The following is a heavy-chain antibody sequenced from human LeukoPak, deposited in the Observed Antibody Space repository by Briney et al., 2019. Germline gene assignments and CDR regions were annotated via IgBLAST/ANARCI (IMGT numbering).Heavy chain of an antibody. J-gene: IGHJ4*02. CDR2: INPNSGGT. V-gene: IGHV1-2*02. Sequence: ASVKVSCKASGYTFTGYYMHWVRQAPGQGLEWMGWINPNSGGTNYAQKFQGRVTMTRNTSISTAYMELSSLRSEDTAVYYCARGDSSGWPSVLLRWGQGTLVTVSS. CDR1: GYTFTGYY. D-gene: IGHD6-19*01. CDR3: ARGDSSGWPSVLLR.